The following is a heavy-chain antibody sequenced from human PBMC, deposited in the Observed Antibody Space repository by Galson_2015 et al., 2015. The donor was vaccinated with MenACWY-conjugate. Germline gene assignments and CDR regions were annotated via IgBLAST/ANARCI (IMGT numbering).Heavy chain of an antibody. CDR1: YW. D-gene: IGHD3-3*02. CDR3: VRPIMTFVAVRSLDN. CDR2: VKSDGSEQ. V-gene: IGHV3-7*01. Sequence: YWMTWVRPAPGTGLEWVANVKSDGSEQYYVDSVRGRFTISRDNAKNSLFLQMNSLRPEDTAVYYCVRPIMTFVAVRSLDNWGQGTLVTVSS. J-gene: IGHJ4*02.